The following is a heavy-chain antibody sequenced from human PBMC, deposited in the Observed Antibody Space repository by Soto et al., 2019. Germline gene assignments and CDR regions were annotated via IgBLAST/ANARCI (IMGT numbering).Heavy chain of an antibody. D-gene: IGHD2-8*01. CDR2: IYYSGST. Sequence: SETLSLTCAVYGGSFSSYYWSWIRQPPGKGLEWIGYIYYSGSTNYNPSLKSRVTISVDTSKNQFSLKLSSVTAADTAVYYCARHAPGNGVFDIWGQGKMFTVS. J-gene: IGHJ3*02. CDR1: GGSFSSYY. CDR3: ARHAPGNGVFDI. V-gene: IGHV4-59*08.